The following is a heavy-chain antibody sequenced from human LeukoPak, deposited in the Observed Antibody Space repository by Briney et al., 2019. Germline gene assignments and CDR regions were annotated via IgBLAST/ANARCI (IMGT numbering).Heavy chain of an antibody. CDR3: ARHRQGKGSTSHNFDY. J-gene: IGHJ4*02. Sequence: GESLKISCKGSGYSFTSYWIGWVRQMPGKGLEWMGIIYPGDSDTRYSPSFQGQVTISADKSISTAYLQWSSLKASDTAMYYCARHRQGKGSTSHNFDYWGQGTLVTVSS. CDR1: GYSFTSYW. D-gene: IGHD2-2*01. CDR2: IYPGDSDT. V-gene: IGHV5-51*01.